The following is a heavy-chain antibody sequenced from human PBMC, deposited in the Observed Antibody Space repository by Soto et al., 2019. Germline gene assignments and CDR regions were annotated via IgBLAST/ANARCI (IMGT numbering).Heavy chain of an antibody. Sequence: ASVKVSCKASGYSFSDNGISWVRQAPGQGLEWMGWISAYNGNRNYAQKLKGRVTMTTDTSTSTAYMEMRSLRTDDTAVYYCARDSSASSAYSYWGQGTLVTVSS. J-gene: IGHJ4*02. V-gene: IGHV1-18*04. CDR1: GYSFSDNG. CDR3: ARDSSASSAYSY. D-gene: IGHD3-22*01. CDR2: ISAYNGNR.